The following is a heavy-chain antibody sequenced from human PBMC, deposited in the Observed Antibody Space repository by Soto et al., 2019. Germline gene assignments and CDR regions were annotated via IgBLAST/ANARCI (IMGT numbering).Heavy chain of an antibody. Sequence: GASVKFSCKASGYTFTSYAMHWVRQAPVQRLEWMGWINAGNGNTKYSQKFQGRVTITRDTSASTAYMELSSLRSEDTAVYYCARDSDYSNCYYYYYMDVWDKGTTVTVSS. CDR1: GYTFTSYA. V-gene: IGHV1-3*01. D-gene: IGHD4-4*01. J-gene: IGHJ6*03. CDR2: INAGNGNT. CDR3: ARDSDYSNCYYYYYMDV.